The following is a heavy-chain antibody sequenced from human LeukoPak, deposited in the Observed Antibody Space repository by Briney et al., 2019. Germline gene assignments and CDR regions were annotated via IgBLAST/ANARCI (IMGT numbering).Heavy chain of an antibody. V-gene: IGHV3-30*02. Sequence: GESLRLSCAASGFTFNNFIMHWVRQTPGKGLEWLTFIRVGGPYGTEKFYADSVKGRFTISRDNSKNSLYLQMNSLRAEDTAVYYCARGGDWFDPWGQGTLVTVSS. CDR2: IRVGGPYGTEK. CDR1: GFTFNNFI. CDR3: ARGGDWFDP. J-gene: IGHJ5*02. D-gene: IGHD2-15*01.